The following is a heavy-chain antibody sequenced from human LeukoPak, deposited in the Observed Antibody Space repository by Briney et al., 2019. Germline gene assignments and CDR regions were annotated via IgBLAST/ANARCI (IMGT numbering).Heavy chain of an antibody. CDR1: GFIVNINY. CDR3: ARARVGGNPNYYFYMDV. J-gene: IGHJ6*03. CDR2: IYADGNT. V-gene: IGHV3-53*01. D-gene: IGHD1-26*01. Sequence: GGSLSLFCAPSGFIVNINYMTCVRQAPGRGLEWVSFIYADGNTNYADSVKGRFTISRDISKNAVYLQMNSLRAEDTAVYYCARARVGGNPNYYFYMDVWGKGTTATVSS.